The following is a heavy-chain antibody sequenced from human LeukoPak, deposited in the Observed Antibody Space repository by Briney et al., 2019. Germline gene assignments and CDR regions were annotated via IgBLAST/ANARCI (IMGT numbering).Heavy chain of an antibody. D-gene: IGHD5-12*01. CDR2: IYYSGST. V-gene: IGHV4-39*07. CDR1: GGSISSSSYY. Sequence: SETLSLTCTVSGGSISSSSYYWGWIRQPPGKGLEWIGSIYYSGSTYYNPSLKSRVTISVDTSKNQFSLKLSSVTAADTAVYYCAREKTWLRRENLNAFDIWGQGTMVTVSS. CDR3: AREKTWLRRENLNAFDI. J-gene: IGHJ3*02.